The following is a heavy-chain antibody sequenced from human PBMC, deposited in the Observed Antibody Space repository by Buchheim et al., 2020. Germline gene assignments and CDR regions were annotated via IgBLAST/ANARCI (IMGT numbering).Heavy chain of an antibody. V-gene: IGHV4-59*08. CDR1: GGSMSRYY. CDR3: ARHRALGYCSSLNCYSFDP. CDR2: IFYSGST. Sequence: QVQLQESGPGLVKPSETLSLTCTVSGGSMSRYYWSWMRQSPGKGLEWIGYIFYSGSTNYNPALKSRVTISVHMSNHHISLKLNSVTAADTAVYYCARHRALGYCSSLNCYSFDPWGQGIL. J-gene: IGHJ5*01. D-gene: IGHD2-2*01.